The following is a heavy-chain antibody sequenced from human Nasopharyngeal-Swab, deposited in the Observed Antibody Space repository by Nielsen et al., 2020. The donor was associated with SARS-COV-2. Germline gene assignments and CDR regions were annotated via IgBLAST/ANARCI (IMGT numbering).Heavy chain of an antibody. J-gene: IGHJ4*02. CDR1: GFMFSSFY. D-gene: IGHD3-10*01. CDR2: INFDGNDA. CDR3: ARDVGGATDF. V-gene: IGHV3-74*01. Sequence: GESLKISCTASGFMFSSFYMEWVRQAPGKGLVWVSRINFDGNDAQYADSVKGRFTISRDNARNTLYLQLNSLRGEDTALYFCARDVGGATDFRSQGTLVTVSS.